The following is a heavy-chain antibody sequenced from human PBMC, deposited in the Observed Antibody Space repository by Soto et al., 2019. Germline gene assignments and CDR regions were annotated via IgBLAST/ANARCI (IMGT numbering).Heavy chain of an antibody. Sequence: VQLVQSGAEVKKPGASLKVSCKASGYTFTSYGITWVRQAPGQGLEWLGWISGYNGNTNYAQKLQGRVTMTTNTYTSTAYMELRSRRSDDTAVYYCAGGVPYGGWYGYWGQGTLVTVSS. V-gene: IGHV1-18*01. CDR1: GYTFTSYG. CDR2: ISGYNGNT. D-gene: IGHD6-19*01. J-gene: IGHJ4*02. CDR3: AGGVPYGGWYGY.